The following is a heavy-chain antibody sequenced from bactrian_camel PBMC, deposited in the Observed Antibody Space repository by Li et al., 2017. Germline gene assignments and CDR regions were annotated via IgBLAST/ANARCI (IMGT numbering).Heavy chain of an antibody. D-gene: IGHD6*01. CDR1: GATGSTYC. CDR2: IARDGST. Sequence: HVQLVESGGGSVQAGGSLRLSCAASGATGSTYCMAWFRQSPGKEREGVATIARDGSTTYADSVKGRFTISRDNARNTLYLQLNSLKTEDTAMYYCKRDGLDYDSIQRRGRGTQVTVS. V-gene: IGHV3S53*01. J-gene: IGHJ4*01.